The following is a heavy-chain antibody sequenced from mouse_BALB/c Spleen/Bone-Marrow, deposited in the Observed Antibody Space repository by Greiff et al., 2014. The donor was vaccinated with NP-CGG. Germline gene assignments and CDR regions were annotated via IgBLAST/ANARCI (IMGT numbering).Heavy chain of an antibody. D-gene: IGHD2-14*01. CDR2: IDPANGNT. J-gene: IGHJ3*01. V-gene: IGHV14-3*02. Sequence: EVKLQQSGAELVKPGASVKLSCTASGFNIKDTYMHWVKQRPEQGLEWIVGIDPANGNTKYDPKFQGKATITADTSSNTAYLQLSSPASEDTAVYYCAYYRYDEGGFAFWGQGTLVTVSA. CDR1: GFNIKDTY. CDR3: AYYRYDEGGFAF.